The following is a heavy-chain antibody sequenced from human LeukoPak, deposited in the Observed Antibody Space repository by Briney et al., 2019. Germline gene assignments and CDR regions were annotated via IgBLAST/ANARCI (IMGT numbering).Heavy chain of an antibody. CDR2: IHPTDGST. D-gene: IGHD6-13*01. J-gene: IGHJ6*03. CDR3: ASGIAAAGMGYYYMDV. V-gene: IGHV1-46*01. CDR1: GYTFSTYY. Sequence: ASVKVSCKTSGYTFSTYYMHWVRQAPGQGLEWLGIIHPTDGSTSYTQKIQGRVTMTRDTATGTVYLELSSLRSDDTAVYYCASGIAAAGMGYYYMDVWGKGTTVTVSS.